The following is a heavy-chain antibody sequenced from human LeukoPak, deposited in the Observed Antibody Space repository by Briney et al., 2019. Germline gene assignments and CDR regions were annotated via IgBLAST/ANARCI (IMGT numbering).Heavy chain of an antibody. D-gene: IGHD6-19*01. CDR1: GFTFSSYA. J-gene: IGHJ4*02. V-gene: IGHV3-23*01. Sequence: PGGSLRLSCAASGFTFSSYAMSWVRQAPGKGLEWVSAISGSGGSTYYADSVKGRFTISRDNSKNTLYLQMNSLRAEDTVVYYCAKVKTMAGYFDYWGQGTLVTVPS. CDR3: AKVKTMAGYFDY. CDR2: ISGSGGST.